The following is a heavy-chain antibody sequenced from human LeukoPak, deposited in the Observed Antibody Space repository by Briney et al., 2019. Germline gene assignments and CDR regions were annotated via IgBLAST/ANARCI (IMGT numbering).Heavy chain of an antibody. CDR1: GYSISSGYY. Sequence: SETLSLTCTVSGYSISSGYYWGWIRQPPGKGLEWIGSIYHSGRTFYNPSLKSRVTISVDTSKNQFSLKLTSLTAADTAVYYCARGVDSGYPDYWGQGTLVTVSS. CDR3: ARGVDSGYPDY. J-gene: IGHJ4*02. D-gene: IGHD3-22*01. CDR2: IYHSGRT. V-gene: IGHV4-38-2*02.